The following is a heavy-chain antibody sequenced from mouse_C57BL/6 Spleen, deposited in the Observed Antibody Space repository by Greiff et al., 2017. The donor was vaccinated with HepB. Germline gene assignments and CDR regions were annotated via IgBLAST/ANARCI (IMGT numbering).Heavy chain of an antibody. J-gene: IGHJ4*01. CDR2: INPGSGGT. CDR3: ARYSLYAMDD. CDR1: GYAFTNYL. V-gene: IGHV1-54*01. Sequence: VQLQQSGAELVRPGTSVKVSCKASGYAFTNYLIEWVKQRPGQGLEWIGVINPGSGGTNYNEKFKGKATLTADKSSSTAYMQLSSLTSEDSAVYFCARYSLYAMDDWGQGTSVTVSS.